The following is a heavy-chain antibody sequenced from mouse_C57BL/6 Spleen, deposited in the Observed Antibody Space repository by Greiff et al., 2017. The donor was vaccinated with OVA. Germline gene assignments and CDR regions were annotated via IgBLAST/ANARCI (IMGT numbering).Heavy chain of an antibody. V-gene: IGHV1-50*01. D-gene: IGHD4-1*01. J-gene: IGHJ4*01. Sequence: VQLQQSGAELVKPGASVKLSCKASGYTFTSYWMQWVKQRPGQGLEWIGEIDPSDSYTNYNQKFKGKATVTVDTSSSTAYMQLSSLTSEDSAVYYCARSGVGRNYAMDYWGQGTSVTVSS. CDR2: IDPSDSYT. CDR1: GYTFTSYW. CDR3: ARSGVGRNYAMDY.